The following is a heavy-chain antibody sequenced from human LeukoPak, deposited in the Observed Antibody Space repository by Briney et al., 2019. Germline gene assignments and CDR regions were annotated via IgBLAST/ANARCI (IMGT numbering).Heavy chain of an antibody. V-gene: IGHV3-30*02. D-gene: IGHD5-18*01. CDR1: GFTFGSYG. J-gene: IGHJ4*02. Sequence: PGGSLRLSCAASGFTFGSYGMHWVRQAPGKGLEWVAFIRYDGSHKYYADSVKGRFSISRDNPKNTLYLQMNSLRGEDTAVYYCAKAGDTSMVNFDYWGQGTLVTVSS. CDR2: IRYDGSHK. CDR3: AKAGDTSMVNFDY.